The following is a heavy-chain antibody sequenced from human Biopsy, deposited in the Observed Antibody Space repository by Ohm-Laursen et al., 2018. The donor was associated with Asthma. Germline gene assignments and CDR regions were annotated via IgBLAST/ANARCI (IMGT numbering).Heavy chain of an antibody. Sequence: SLRLSCTASGFTFSNYGMHWVRQAPGKGLDWVAVISFDGSNKNYTDSVKGRYTISRDNSRNTLHLQMNSLRAEDTAVYYCAKDVFPGWELRRGPDYWGQGTLVTVSS. CDR1: GFTFSNYG. CDR3: AKDVFPGWELRRGPDY. CDR2: ISFDGSNK. V-gene: IGHV3-30*18. D-gene: IGHD1-26*01. J-gene: IGHJ4*02.